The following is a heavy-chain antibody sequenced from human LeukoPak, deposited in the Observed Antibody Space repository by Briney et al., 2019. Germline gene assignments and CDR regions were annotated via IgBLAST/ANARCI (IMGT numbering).Heavy chain of an antibody. D-gene: IGHD2-15*01. J-gene: IGHJ4*02. V-gene: IGHV4-31*03. CDR2: IYYSGST. CDR1: GGSISSGDYY. CDR3: ARLLAARCSFDY. Sequence: PSQTLSLTCTVSGGSISSGDYYWSWIRQHPGKGLEWIGYIYYSGSTYYTPSLKSRVTISVDTSKNQFSLKLSSVTAADTAVFYCARLLAARCSFDYWGQGSLVTVSS.